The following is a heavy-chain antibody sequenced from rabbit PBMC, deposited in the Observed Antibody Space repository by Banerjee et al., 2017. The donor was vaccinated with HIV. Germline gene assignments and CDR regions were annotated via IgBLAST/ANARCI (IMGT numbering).Heavy chain of an antibody. V-gene: IGHV1S45*01. CDR1: GFSFSYIYY. CDR3: ARDATGSRPVDLNL. J-gene: IGHJ4*01. Sequence: QVQLEASGGDLVKPEGSLALPCPASGFSFSYIYYLCWVRQAPGKGLEWIGCVDTSSGSTYYASWAKGRFTNSKTSSTVTLQMTSLTAADTATYFCARDATGSRPVDLNLWGPGTLVTVS. D-gene: IGHD4-2*01. CDR2: VDTSSGST.